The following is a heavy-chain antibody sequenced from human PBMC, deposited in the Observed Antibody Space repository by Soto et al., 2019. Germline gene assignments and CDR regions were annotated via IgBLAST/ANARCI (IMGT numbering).Heavy chain of an antibody. CDR1: GFTFSSYA. J-gene: IGHJ4*02. CDR2: ISYDGSNK. Sequence: GGSLRLSCAASGFTFSSYAMHWVRQAPGKGLEWVAVISYDGSNKYYADSVKGRFTISRDNSKNTLYLQMNSLRAEDTAVYYCARETAYYDHPGPENYWGQGTLVTVSS. CDR3: ARETAYYDHPGPENY. V-gene: IGHV3-30-3*01. D-gene: IGHD3-22*01.